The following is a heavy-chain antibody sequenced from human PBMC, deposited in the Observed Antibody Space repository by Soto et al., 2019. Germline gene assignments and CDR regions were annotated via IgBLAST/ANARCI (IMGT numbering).Heavy chain of an antibody. CDR3: ARDVQGVVVVSSTETPNYRYYMDV. CDR2: IKQDGSEK. J-gene: IGHJ6*03. D-gene: IGHD2-15*01. V-gene: IGHV3-7*01. CDR1: GFTFSSYW. Sequence: GGSLRLSCAASGFTFSSYWMSWVRQAPGKGLEWVANIKQDGSEKYYVDSVKGRFTISGDNAKNSLYLQMNSLRAEDTAVYYCARDVQGVVVVSSTETPNYRYYMDVWGKGTTVTVSS.